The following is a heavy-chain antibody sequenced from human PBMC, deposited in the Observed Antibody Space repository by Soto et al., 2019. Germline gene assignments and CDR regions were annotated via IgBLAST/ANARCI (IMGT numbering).Heavy chain of an antibody. CDR3: ARYSGYDYLDY. CDR1: GGSITNDGYY. J-gene: IGHJ4*02. Sequence: SETLSLTCTVSGGSITNDGYYWSWIRQPPGKGLEWIGYIYYSGSTYYNLSLKSRVTISVDTSENHFSLMLTSVTAADTAVYYCARYSGYDYLDYWGQGTLVTVSS. D-gene: IGHD5-12*01. CDR2: IYYSGST. V-gene: IGHV4-31*03.